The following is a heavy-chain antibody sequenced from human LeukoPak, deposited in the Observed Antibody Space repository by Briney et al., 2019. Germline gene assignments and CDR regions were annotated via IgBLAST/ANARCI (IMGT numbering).Heavy chain of an antibody. Sequence: PGGSLRLSCVASGFTLSSYAVSWVRQAPGKGLQWVCSLGISGDYAWYAGSVKGRFTISRDTSRSTLYLQMNSLRAEDAAVYYCAKAPVTSCRGAFCYPFDYWGQGTLVTVSS. CDR1: GFTLSSYA. V-gene: IGHV3-23*01. J-gene: IGHJ4*02. CDR2: LGISGDYA. D-gene: IGHD2-15*01. CDR3: AKAPVTSCRGAFCYPFDY.